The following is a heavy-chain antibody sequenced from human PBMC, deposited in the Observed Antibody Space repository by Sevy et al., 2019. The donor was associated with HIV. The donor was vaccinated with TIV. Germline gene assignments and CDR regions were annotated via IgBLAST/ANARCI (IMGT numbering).Heavy chain of an antibody. Sequence: GGSLRLSCEASGFTFSRYGMHWVRQAPGKGLDWVAFIRFDGSTKYYGDSVKGRFTISRDNSKNTVFRQMNNLRIEDSALYYCAKGLGMVQGALLSDDIWGQGTMVTVSS. J-gene: IGHJ3*02. CDR3: AKGLGMVQGALLSDDI. CDR1: GFTFSRYG. V-gene: IGHV3-30*02. CDR2: IRFDGSTK. D-gene: IGHD3-10*01.